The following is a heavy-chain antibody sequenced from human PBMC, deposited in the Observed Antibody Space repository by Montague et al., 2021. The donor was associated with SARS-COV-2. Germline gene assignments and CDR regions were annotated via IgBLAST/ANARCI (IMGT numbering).Heavy chain of an antibody. Sequence: SETLSLTCTVSGGSISNYHWNWIRQPPGEGLEWIAYIYYSGSTNXNPSLQSRVTISVDTSRNQFSLRLTSVTAADTAVYYCARQLRVRRTWQVGDYNHYGMDVWGQGTTVSVSS. CDR1: GGSISNYH. CDR2: IYYSGST. V-gene: IGHV4-59*08. CDR3: ARQLRVRRTWQVGDYNHYGMDV. J-gene: IGHJ6*02. D-gene: IGHD3-10*01.